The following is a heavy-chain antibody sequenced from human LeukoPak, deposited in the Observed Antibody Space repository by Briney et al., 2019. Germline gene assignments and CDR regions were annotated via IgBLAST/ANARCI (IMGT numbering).Heavy chain of an antibody. Sequence: PSETLSLTCTVSGGSISSYYWSWIRQPPGKGLEWIGYIYYSGNTNYNPSLKSRVTISVATSKNQFSLKLSSVTAADTAVYYCARHQRGNSDAFDIWGQGTMVTVSS. CDR1: GGSISSYY. J-gene: IGHJ3*02. CDR3: ARHQRGNSDAFDI. D-gene: IGHD4-23*01. V-gene: IGHV4-59*01. CDR2: IYYSGNT.